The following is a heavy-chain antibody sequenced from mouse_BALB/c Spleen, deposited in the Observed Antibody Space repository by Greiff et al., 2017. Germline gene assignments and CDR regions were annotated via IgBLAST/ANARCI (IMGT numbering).Heavy chain of an antibody. CDR1: GFTFSSYA. CDR3: ARGGFDY. J-gene: IGHJ2*01. V-gene: IGHV5-6-5*01. Sequence: EVQLQESGGGLVKPGGSLKLSCAASGFTFSSYAMSWVRQTPEKRLEWVASISSGGSTYYPDSVKGRFTISRDNARNILYLQMSSLRSEDTAMYYCARGGFDYWGQGTTLTVSS. CDR2: ISSGGST.